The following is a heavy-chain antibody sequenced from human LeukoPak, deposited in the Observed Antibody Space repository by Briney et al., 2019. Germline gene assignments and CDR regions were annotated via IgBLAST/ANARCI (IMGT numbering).Heavy chain of an antibody. CDR2: IYYSGST. Sequence: SETLSLTCTVSGGSISSSSYYWGWIRQPPGKGLEWIGSIYYSGSTYYNPSLKSRVTISVDTSKNQFSLKLSSVTAADTAVYYCARGKSYGYSYYYMDVWGKGTTVTVSS. CDR1: GGSISSSSYY. J-gene: IGHJ6*03. D-gene: IGHD5-18*01. V-gene: IGHV4-39*07. CDR3: ARGKSYGYSYYYMDV.